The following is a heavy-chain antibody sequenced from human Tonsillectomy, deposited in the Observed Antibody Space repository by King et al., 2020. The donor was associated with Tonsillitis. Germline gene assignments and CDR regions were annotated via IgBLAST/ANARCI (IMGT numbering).Heavy chain of an antibody. D-gene: IGHD7-27*01. J-gene: IGHJ4*02. Sequence: VQLVESGGGLVQPGGSLRLSCAASGFTFSAYTMNWVRQAPGKGLEWISFVHTSYSITDYADSVRGRFTISRDNAENSLYLQMSSMRADDTAVYYCVRDHLWAFDYWGQGILVTVSS. CDR2: VHTSYSIT. CDR3: VRDHLWAFDY. CDR1: GFTFSAYT. V-gene: IGHV3-48*04.